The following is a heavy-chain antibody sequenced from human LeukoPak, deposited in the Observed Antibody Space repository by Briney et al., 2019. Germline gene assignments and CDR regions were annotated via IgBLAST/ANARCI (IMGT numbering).Heavy chain of an antibody. D-gene: IGHD3-22*01. Sequence: GGSLRLSCAASGFTFSCYGMHWVRQAPGKGLEWVAVISYDGSSKYYADSVKGRFTISRDNSKNTLYLQMNSLRAEDTAVYYCAKDSNYDSSGSPGTLFDYWGQGTLVTVSS. CDR2: ISYDGSSK. V-gene: IGHV3-30*18. CDR1: GFTFSCYG. CDR3: AKDSNYDSSGSPGTLFDY. J-gene: IGHJ4*02.